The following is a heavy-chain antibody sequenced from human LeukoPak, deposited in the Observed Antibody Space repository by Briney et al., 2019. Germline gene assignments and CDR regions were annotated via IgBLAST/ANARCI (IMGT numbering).Heavy chain of an antibody. Sequence: TLSLTCTVSGGSISSGGYYWSWIRQHPGKGLEWIGYIYYSGSTYYNPSLKSRVTIPVDTSKNQFSLKLSSVTAADTAVYYCARALLQGYYDFWSGYVPNWFDPWGQGTLVTVSS. CDR2: IYYSGST. D-gene: IGHD3-3*01. CDR1: GGSISSGGYY. CDR3: ARALLQGYYDFWSGYVPNWFDP. V-gene: IGHV4-31*03. J-gene: IGHJ5*02.